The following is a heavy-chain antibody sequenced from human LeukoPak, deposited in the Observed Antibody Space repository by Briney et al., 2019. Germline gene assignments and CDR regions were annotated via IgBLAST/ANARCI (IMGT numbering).Heavy chain of an antibody. CDR1: GYTFTSYD. V-gene: IGHV1-8*01. CDR2: MNPNSGNT. CDR3: TREDTSSWDYVLH. D-gene: IGHD4-17*01. Sequence: ASVKVSCKASGYTFTSYDINWVRQATGQGLEWMGWMNPNSGNTGYAQKFQGRVTMTRNTSISTAYMELSSLRSEDTAVFYCTREDTSSWDYVLHWGQGTLVTVSS. J-gene: IGHJ4*02.